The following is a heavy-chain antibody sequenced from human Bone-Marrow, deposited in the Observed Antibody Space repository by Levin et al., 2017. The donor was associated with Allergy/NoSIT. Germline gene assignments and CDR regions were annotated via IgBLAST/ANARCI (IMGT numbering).Heavy chain of an antibody. CDR1: GGSISRYY. D-gene: IGHD4-11*01. J-gene: IGHJ6*03. CDR2: IHDSGST. Sequence: PSETLSLTCTVSGGSISRYYWTWIRQPPGKGLEWIGYIHDSGSTNYNPSLKSRVTISIDTSKNQFSLKVDSVTAADTAVYFCARGLFMSTEKSYFFYYYMDVWGKGTTVTVSS. V-gene: IGHV4-59*01. CDR3: ARGLFMSTEKSYFFYYYMDV.